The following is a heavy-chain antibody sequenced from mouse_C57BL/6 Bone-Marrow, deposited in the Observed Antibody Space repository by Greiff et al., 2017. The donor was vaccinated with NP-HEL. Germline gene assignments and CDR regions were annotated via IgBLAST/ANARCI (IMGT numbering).Heavy chain of an antibody. Sequence: EVQLQESGGGLVQPGGSMKLSCAASGFTFSDAWMDWVRQSPEKGLEWVAEIRNKANNHATYYAESVKGRFTISRDDSKSSVYLQMNSLRAEDTCIYYCSRQGYSNYYWYFDVGGTGTTVTVSS. V-gene: IGHV6-6*01. CDR1: GFTFSDAW. D-gene: IGHD2-5*01. CDR2: IRNKANNHAT. CDR3: SRQGYSNYYWYFDV. J-gene: IGHJ1*03.